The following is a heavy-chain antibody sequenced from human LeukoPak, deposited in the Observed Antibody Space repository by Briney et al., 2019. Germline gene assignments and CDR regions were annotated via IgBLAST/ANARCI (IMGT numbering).Heavy chain of an antibody. J-gene: IGHJ3*02. CDR1: GFTFSSYG. Sequence: GGSLRLSCAASGFTFSSYGMHWVRQAPGKGLEWVAVIWYDGSNKYYIDSVKGRFTISRDNSKNMLYLQMNSLRAEDTAVYYCARDYYDSSGYFPDDFDIWGQGTMVTVSS. CDR2: IWYDGSNK. CDR3: ARDYYDSSGYFPDDFDI. V-gene: IGHV3-33*01. D-gene: IGHD3-22*01.